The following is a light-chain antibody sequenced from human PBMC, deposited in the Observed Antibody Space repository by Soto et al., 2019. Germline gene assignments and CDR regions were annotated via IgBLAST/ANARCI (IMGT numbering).Light chain of an antibody. CDR3: QQYGNGPWT. Sequence: ETVLTQSPGTLSLSPGERATLSCRASQTVNNRYVAWYQHKVGQAPRVLIHAASSRTAGIPDRFSGSGSGTEFTLTISRLEPEDFAVCYCQQYGNGPWTFGQGTKVEI. J-gene: IGKJ1*01. CDR2: AAS. CDR1: QTVNNRY. V-gene: IGKV3-20*01.